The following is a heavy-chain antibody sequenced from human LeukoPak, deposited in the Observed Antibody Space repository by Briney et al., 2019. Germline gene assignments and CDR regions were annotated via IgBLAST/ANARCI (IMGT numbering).Heavy chain of an antibody. CDR3: ARDPYSSTWSYGMDV. J-gene: IGHJ6*02. V-gene: IGHV3-7*05. CDR2: IKQDGSEE. CDR1: GFTFSNYW. D-gene: IGHD6-6*01. Sequence: PGGSLRLSCAASGFTFSNYWMSWVRQAPGKGLKWVANIKQDGSEEVYVDSVKGRFTISRDNAKNSLFLQMNTLRAEDTAVYYCARDPYSSTWSYGMDVWGQGTTVTGSS.